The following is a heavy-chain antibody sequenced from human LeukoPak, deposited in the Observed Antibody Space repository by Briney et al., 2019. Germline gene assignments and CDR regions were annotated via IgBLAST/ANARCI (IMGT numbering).Heavy chain of an antibody. CDR3: ARGDAPYSGSYYYDAFDI. CDR2: ISSSSSTI. V-gene: IGHV3-48*04. D-gene: IGHD1-26*01. Sequence: GGSLRLSCAASGFTFSSYSMNWVRQAPGKGLEWVSYISSSSSTIYYADSVKGRFTISRDNAKNSLYLQMNSLRAEDTAVYYCARGDAPYSGSYYYDAFDIWGQGTMVTVSS. J-gene: IGHJ3*02. CDR1: GFTFSSYS.